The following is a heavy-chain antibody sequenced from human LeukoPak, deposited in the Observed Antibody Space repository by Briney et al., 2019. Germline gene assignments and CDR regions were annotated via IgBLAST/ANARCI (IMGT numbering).Heavy chain of an antibody. CDR1: GFTFSSYG. CDR2: IWYDGSNK. Sequence: GGSLRLSCAASGFTFSSYGMHWVRQAPGKGLEWVAVIWYDGSNKYYADSVKGRFTISRDNSKNTLYLQMNSLRAEDTAVYYCARDNDSSGYYHVGHWFDPWGQGTLVTVSS. D-gene: IGHD3-22*01. V-gene: IGHV3-33*01. CDR3: ARDNDSSGYYHVGHWFDP. J-gene: IGHJ5*02.